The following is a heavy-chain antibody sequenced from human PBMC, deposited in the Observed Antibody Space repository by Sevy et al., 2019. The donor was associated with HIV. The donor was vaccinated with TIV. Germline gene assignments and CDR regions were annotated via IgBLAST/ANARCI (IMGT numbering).Heavy chain of an antibody. CDR3: ARDKGGASVIPYIGFDN. V-gene: IGHV3-21*01. D-gene: IGHD2-15*01. Sequence: GGSLRLSCTASGLTFSSYSMNWVRQAPGKGLEWVSSISSSSSYIYYRDSVKGRLTNSRDNAKNSVYLQMNSLRAEDTALYYCARDKGGASVIPYIGFDNWGQGTLVTVSS. CDR2: ISSSSSYI. J-gene: IGHJ4*02. CDR1: GLTFSSYS.